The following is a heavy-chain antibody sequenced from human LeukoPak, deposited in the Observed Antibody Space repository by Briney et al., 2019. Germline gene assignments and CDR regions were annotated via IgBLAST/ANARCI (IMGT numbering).Heavy chain of an antibody. D-gene: IGHD3-22*01. CDR2: IYTSGST. Sequence: SQTLSLTCTVSGGSISSGSYYWSWIRQPAGKGLEWIWRIYTSGSTNYNPSLKSRVTISVDTSKNQFSLKLSSVTAADTAVYYCARDRIYYYDSSGYRVDAFDIWGQGTMVTVSS. CDR1: GGSISSGSYY. CDR3: ARDRIYYYDSSGYRVDAFDI. V-gene: IGHV4-61*02. J-gene: IGHJ3*02.